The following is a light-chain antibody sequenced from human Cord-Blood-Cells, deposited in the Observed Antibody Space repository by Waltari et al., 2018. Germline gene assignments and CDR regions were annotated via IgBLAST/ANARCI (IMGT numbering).Light chain of an antibody. J-gene: IGLJ3*02. Sequence: SYELTQPPSVSVSPGQTASITCSGDKLGDKYACWYQQKPGQSPVLVIYQDSKRPSGIPVRFSGSNSGNTAALTISGTQARDEADYYWQAWDSSTVFGGGTKLTVL. CDR3: QAWDSSTV. CDR2: QDS. V-gene: IGLV3-1*01. CDR1: KLGDKY.